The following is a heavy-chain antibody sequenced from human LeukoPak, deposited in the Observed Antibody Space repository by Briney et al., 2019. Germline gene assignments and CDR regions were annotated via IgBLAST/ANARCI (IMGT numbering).Heavy chain of an antibody. CDR3: ARAVDIVVVARATRGYYGMDV. CDR1: GFTFTDYS. V-gene: IGHV3-21*01. CDR2: ISTTSTYK. Sequence: GGSLRLSCAASGFTFTDYSMNWVRQAPGKELEWVASISTTSTYKYYADSLKGRFTISRDNAKNSLYLQVSSLRVEDTAVYYCARAVDIVVVARATRGYYGMDVWGQGTTVTVSS. D-gene: IGHD2-15*01. J-gene: IGHJ6*02.